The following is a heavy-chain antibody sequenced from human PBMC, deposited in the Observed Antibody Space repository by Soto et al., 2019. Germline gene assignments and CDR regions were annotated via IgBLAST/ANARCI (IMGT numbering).Heavy chain of an antibody. CDR2: MNPNSGNT. CDR3: ARADYDILTGYYRVYNWFDP. J-gene: IGHJ5*02. CDR1: GYTFTSYD. Sequence: APVKVSCKASGYTFTSYDINCVRQATGQGLEWMGWMNPNSGNTGYAQKFQGRVTMTRNTSISTAYMELSSLRSEDTAVYYCARADYDILTGYYRVYNWFDPWGQGTLVTVSS. V-gene: IGHV1-8*01. D-gene: IGHD3-9*01.